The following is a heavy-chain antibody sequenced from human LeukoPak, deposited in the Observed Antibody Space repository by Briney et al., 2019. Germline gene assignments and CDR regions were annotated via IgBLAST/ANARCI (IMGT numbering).Heavy chain of an antibody. CDR2: IYNSGST. D-gene: IGHD6-13*01. CDR1: GYSISSGYY. V-gene: IGHV4-38-2*02. Sequence: PSETLSLTCTVSGYSISSGYYWGWIRQPPGKGLEWIGSIYNSGSTYYNPSPKSRVTISVDTSKNQFSLKLRSVTAADTAMYYCARAYSSSWYYNWFDPWGQGTLVTVSS. CDR3: ARAYSSSWYYNWFDP. J-gene: IGHJ5*02.